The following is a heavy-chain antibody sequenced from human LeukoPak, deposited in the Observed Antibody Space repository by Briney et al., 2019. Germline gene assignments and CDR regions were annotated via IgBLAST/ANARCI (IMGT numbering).Heavy chain of an antibody. D-gene: IGHD3-22*01. CDR2: INQDGSEK. CDR1: GFTFSSYA. Sequence: GGSLRLSCAASGFTFSSYAMSWVRQAPGKGLEWVANINQDGSEKYYVDSVKGRFTISRDNAKSSLYLQMNSLRADDTAVYYCARDRALYDSRRGYYYTEDDYWGQGTLVTVSS. CDR3: ARDRALYDSRRGYYYTEDDY. V-gene: IGHV3-7*01. J-gene: IGHJ4*02.